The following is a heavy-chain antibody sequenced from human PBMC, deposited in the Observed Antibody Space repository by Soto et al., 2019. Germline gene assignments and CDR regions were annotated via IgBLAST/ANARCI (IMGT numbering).Heavy chain of an antibody. D-gene: IGHD1-20*01. V-gene: IGHV1-24*01. J-gene: IGHJ4*02. CDR1: GYTLTELS. CDR2: FDPEDGET. Sequence: ASVKVSCKVSGYTLTELSMHWVRQAPGKGLEWMGGFDPEDGETIYAQKFQGRVTITRDTSASTAYMELSSLRSEDTAVYYCATDKITGILDYWGQGTLVTVSS. CDR3: ATDKITGILDY.